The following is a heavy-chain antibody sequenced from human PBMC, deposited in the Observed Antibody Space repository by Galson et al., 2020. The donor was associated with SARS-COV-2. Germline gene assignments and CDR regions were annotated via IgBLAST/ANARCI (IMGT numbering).Heavy chain of an antibody. Sequence: GGSLRLSCAASGFTFSNFGMHWVRQAPGKGLEWVAVISNDGTNTYYTDSVKGRFGISRDNSKNTLYLQMNSLRVEDTAVYYCARSLWFGEILSPFDYWGQGVQVTVSS. D-gene: IGHD3-10*01. J-gene: IGHJ4*02. CDR1: GFTFSNFG. V-gene: IGHV3-30*03. CDR3: ARSLWFGEILSPFDY. CDR2: ISNDGTNT.